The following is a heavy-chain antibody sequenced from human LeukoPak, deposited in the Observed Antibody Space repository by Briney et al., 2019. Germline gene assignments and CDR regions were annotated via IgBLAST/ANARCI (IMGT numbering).Heavy chain of an antibody. CDR1: GGSISTSYY. Sequence: PSETLSLTCTVSGGSISTSYYWGWIRQPPGKGLEWIGNIFYSGSTYYSPSIKSRATISLDTSRTRFSLKLSSVTAADTAVYYCARDIWFGELYPPHNWFDPWGQGTLVTVSS. CDR3: ARDIWFGELYPPHNWFDP. J-gene: IGHJ5*02. V-gene: IGHV4-39*07. D-gene: IGHD3-10*01. CDR2: IFYSGST.